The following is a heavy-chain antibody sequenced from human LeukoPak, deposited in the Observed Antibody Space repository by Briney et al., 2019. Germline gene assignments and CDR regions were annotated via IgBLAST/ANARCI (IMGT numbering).Heavy chain of an antibody. J-gene: IGHJ4*02. V-gene: IGHV1-2*02. CDR3: ARAYDILTGYYPY. CDR2: INPNSGGT. Sequence: ASVKVSCKASGYTFTGCYMHWVRQAPGQGLEWMGWINPNSGGTNYAQKFQGRVTMTRDTSISTAYMELSRLRSDDTAVYYCARAYDILTGYYPYWGQGTLVTVSS. CDR1: GYTFTGCY. D-gene: IGHD3-9*01.